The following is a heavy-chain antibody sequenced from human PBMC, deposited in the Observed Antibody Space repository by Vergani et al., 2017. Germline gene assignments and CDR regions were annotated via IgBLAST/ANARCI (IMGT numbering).Heavy chain of an antibody. Sequence: QVQLVQSGAEVKKPGSSVKVSCKAFGGTFSSYAISWVRQAPGQGLEWMGGIIPIFGTANYAQKFQGRVTITADESTSTAYMELSSLRSEDTAVYYCARGTLTVTIRGWDYYYYYMDVWGKGTTVTVSS. CDR3: ARGTLTVTIRGWDYYYYYMDV. J-gene: IGHJ6*03. D-gene: IGHD4-11*01. CDR2: IIPIFGTA. CDR1: GGTFSSYA. V-gene: IGHV1-69*01.